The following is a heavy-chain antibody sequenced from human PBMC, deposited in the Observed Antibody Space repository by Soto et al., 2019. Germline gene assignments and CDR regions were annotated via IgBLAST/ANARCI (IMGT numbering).Heavy chain of an antibody. Sequence: SETLSLTCTVSGGSISSSSYYWGWIRQPPGKGLEWIGSIYYSGSTYYNPSLKSRVTISVDTSKNQFSLKLSSVTAADTAVYYCAGSLNSGYYNHYWGQGTLVTVSS. CDR1: GGSISSSSYY. J-gene: IGHJ4*02. V-gene: IGHV4-39*01. D-gene: IGHD3-9*01. CDR2: IYYSGST. CDR3: AGSLNSGYYNHY.